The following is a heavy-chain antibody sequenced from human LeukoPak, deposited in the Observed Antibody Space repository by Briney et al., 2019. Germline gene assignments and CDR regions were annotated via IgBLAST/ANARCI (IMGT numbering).Heavy chain of an antibody. V-gene: IGHV4-59*08. Sequence: SETLSLTCTVSGDSISTYYWSWIRQPPGKGLEWIGYIRYSGSAYYNPSLRSRVTISIDTSKNQFSLKLSSVTAADTAVYHCARLVYDSRGYYFDYWGQGTLVTVSS. CDR3: ARLVYDSRGYYFDY. J-gene: IGHJ4*02. D-gene: IGHD3-22*01. CDR2: IRYSGSA. CDR1: GDSISTYY.